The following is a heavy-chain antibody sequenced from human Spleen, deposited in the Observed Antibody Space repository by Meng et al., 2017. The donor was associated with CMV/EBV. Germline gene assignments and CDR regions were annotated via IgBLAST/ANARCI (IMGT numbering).Heavy chain of an antibody. D-gene: IGHD3-10*01. Sequence: GESLKISCAASGFTFSVYSMNWVRQATGGGLEWVASISSTSAYIYYAESVEGRFIIPRDNAKSSLYLTMDNLAAEDTAVYYGATGATLDYWGQGTLVTVSS. CDR3: ATGATLDY. J-gene: IGHJ4*02. CDR2: ISSTSAYI. CDR1: GFTFSVYS. V-gene: IGHV3-21*01.